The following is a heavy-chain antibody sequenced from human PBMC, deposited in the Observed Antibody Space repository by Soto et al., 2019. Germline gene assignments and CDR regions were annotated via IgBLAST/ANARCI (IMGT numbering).Heavy chain of an antibody. CDR1: GGSISSGGYY. J-gene: IGHJ4*02. V-gene: IGHV4-31*03. CDR2: IYYSGST. D-gene: IGHD1-1*01. CDR3: ARWADNGQYVDSFFDY. Sequence: SETLSLTCTVSGGSISSGGYYWSWIRQHPGKGLEWIGYIYYSGSTYYNPSLKSRVTISVDTSKNQFSLKLSSVTAADTAVYYCARWADNGQYVDSFFDYWGQGTLVTVSS.